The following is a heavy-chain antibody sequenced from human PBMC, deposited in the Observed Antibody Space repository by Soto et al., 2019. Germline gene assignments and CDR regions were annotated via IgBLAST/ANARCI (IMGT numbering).Heavy chain of an antibody. CDR3: VKDLWGFCSGGSCPFDY. CDR2: ISSNGGST. D-gene: IGHD2-15*01. J-gene: IGHJ4*02. CDR1: GFTFSSYS. V-gene: IGHV3-64D*06. Sequence: EVQLVESGGDLVQPGGSLRLSCSASGFTFSSYSMHWVRQAPGKGLEYVSSISSNGGSTYYADSVKGRFTISRDNSKNTLYLQMSSLRTEDTAMYYCVKDLWGFCSGGSCPFDYWGQGTLVTVSS.